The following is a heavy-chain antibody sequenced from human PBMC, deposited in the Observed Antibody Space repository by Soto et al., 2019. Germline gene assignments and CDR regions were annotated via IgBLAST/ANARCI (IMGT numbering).Heavy chain of an antibody. D-gene: IGHD1-26*01. CDR1: GFSLSTSGVG. V-gene: IGHV2-5*02. CDR3: AHRRVGRSIYYFDY. Sequence: QITLKESGPTLLKPTQTLTLTCTFSGFSLSTSGVGVGWIRQPPGKALEWLALMYWDDDKRYSPSLKSRLTSTKENAKKQVALTLTNIDPVDTARYYCAHRRVGRSIYYFDYWRQGTLVTVSS. J-gene: IGHJ4*02. CDR2: MYWDDDK.